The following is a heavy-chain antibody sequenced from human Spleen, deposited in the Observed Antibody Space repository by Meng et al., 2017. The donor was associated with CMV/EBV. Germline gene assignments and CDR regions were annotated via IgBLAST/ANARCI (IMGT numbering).Heavy chain of an antibody. V-gene: IGHV3-20*01. CDR3: ARVAVAATWADGFDI. D-gene: IGHD6-19*01. Sequence: GGSLRLSCAASGFTFNDYGMSWVRQAPGKGLEWVSGINWNGGSTGYVDSVKGRFTISRDNAKNSLYLQVNGLRAEDTALYHCARVAVAATWADGFDIWGQGTMVTVSS. CDR2: INWNGGST. CDR1: GFTFNDYG. J-gene: IGHJ3*02.